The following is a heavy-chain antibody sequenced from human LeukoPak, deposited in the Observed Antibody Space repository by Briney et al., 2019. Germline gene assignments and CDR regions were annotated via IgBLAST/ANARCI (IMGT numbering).Heavy chain of an antibody. J-gene: IGHJ4*02. CDR3: ARELGSSGYYPFDY. D-gene: IGHD3-22*01. CDR2: ITDSGSST. CDR1: GFTFSNYA. V-gene: IGHV3-23*01. Sequence: TGGSLRLSCAASGFTFSNYAMSWVRQAPGKGLEWVSFITDSGSSTYYADSVKGRFTISRDNSKNTLYLQMNSLRAEDTAVYYCARELGSSGYYPFDYWGQGTLVTVSS.